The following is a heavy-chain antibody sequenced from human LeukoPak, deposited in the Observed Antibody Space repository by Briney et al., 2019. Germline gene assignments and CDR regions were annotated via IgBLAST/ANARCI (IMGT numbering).Heavy chain of an antibody. CDR3: YQLLKHFYY. V-gene: IGHV1-2*06. CDR1: GYIFTYYY. CDR2: INPNSGGT. J-gene: IGHJ4*02. Sequence: ASVNVSCKASGYIFTYYYMHWVRQAPGQELGWMGRINPNSGGTNYAQKFQGRVTMTRDTSISTAYMELSRLRSDDTAVYYCYQLLKHFYYWGQGHLVTVSS. D-gene: IGHD2-2*01.